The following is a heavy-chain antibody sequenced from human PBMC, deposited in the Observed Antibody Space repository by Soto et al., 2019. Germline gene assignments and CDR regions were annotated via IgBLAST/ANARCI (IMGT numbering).Heavy chain of an antibody. CDR1: GFTFSSYA. J-gene: IGHJ5*02. CDR3: AHRGGTTVTTRVSRIDP. V-gene: IGHV3-23*01. D-gene: IGHD4-4*01. CDR2: ISGSSGIT. Sequence: EVQLLESGGDLVQPGGSLRLSCAASGFTFSSYAMNWVRQAPGKGLEWVSAISGSSGITYYADSVKGRFTISRDNSKSTHYLQMNSLRPEDTAVYYCAHRGGTTVTTRVSRIDPWGQGTLVTVSS.